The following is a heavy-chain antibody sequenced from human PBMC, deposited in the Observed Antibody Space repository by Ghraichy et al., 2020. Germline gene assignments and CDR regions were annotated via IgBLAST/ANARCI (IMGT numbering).Heavy chain of an antibody. D-gene: IGHD3-22*01. Sequence: SETLSLTCAVYGGPFSGYYWSWIRQPPGKGLEWIGEINHSGSTNYNPSLKSRVTISVDTSKNQFSLKLSSVTAADTAVYYCARQITMIVAVFDYWGQGTLVTVSS. CDR1: GGPFSGYY. CDR2: INHSGST. CDR3: ARQITMIVAVFDY. J-gene: IGHJ4*02. V-gene: IGHV4-34*01.